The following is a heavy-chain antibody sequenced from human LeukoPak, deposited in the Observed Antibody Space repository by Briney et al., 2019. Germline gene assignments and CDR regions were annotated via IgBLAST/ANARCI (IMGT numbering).Heavy chain of an antibody. V-gene: IGHV5-51*01. CDR3: AGHLAKYDSSGYYCSYFDY. D-gene: IGHD3-22*01. Sequence: GESLKISCKGSGYSFTSYWIGWVRQMPGKGLEWMGIIYPGDSDTRYSPSFQGQVTISADKSISTAYLQWSSLKASDTAMFYCAGHLAKYDSSGYYCSYFDYWGQGTLVTVSS. CDR2: IYPGDSDT. J-gene: IGHJ4*02. CDR1: GYSFTSYW.